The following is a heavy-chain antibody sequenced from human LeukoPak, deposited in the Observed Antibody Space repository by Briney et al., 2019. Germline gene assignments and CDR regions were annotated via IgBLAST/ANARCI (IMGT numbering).Heavy chain of an antibody. CDR1: GGPLSGFY. CDR3: ARVAGYLPTRWFDP. J-gene: IGHJ5*02. CDR2: INYTGST. V-gene: IGHV4-34*01. D-gene: IGHD6-25*01. Sequence: SETLSLPRALYGGPLSGFYWGWPRHVPGKGLEWIGEINYTGSTSYNPSLKSRVTISVDTSQNQFFLLLTSVTAADTAVYYCARVAGYLPTRWFDPWGQGTHVTVSS.